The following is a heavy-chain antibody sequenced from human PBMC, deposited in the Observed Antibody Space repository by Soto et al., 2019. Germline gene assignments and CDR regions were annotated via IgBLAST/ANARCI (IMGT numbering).Heavy chain of an antibody. V-gene: IGHV1-18*01. J-gene: IGHJ5*02. D-gene: IGHD6-6*01. CDR1: GYTFTSYG. Sequence: ASVKVSCKASGYTFTSYGISWVRQAPGQGLEWMGWISAYNGNTNYAQKLQGRVTMTTDTSTSTAYMELRSLRSDDTAVYYCARAVFSIAARPDWFDPWGQGTLVTVSS. CDR3: ARAVFSIAARPDWFDP. CDR2: ISAYNGNT.